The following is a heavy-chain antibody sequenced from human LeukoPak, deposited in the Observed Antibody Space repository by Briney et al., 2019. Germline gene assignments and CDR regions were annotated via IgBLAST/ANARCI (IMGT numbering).Heavy chain of an antibody. Sequence: ASVKVSCKASGGTFSSYAISWVRQAPGQGLEWMGGIIPIFGTANYAQKFRGRVTITADKSTSTVYMELSSLRSEDTAVYYCASQYYDYVWGSYRRIDYWGQGTLVTVSS. V-gene: IGHV1-69*06. D-gene: IGHD3-16*02. CDR1: GGTFSSYA. CDR3: ASQYYDYVWGSYRRIDY. J-gene: IGHJ4*02. CDR2: IIPIFGTA.